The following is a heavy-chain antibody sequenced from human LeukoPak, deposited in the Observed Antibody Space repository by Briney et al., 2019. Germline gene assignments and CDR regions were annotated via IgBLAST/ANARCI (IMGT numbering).Heavy chain of an antibody. V-gene: IGHV3-64D*06. CDR2: VNSNGVST. Sequence: GGSLRLSCSASGFTFSSYALHWVRQAPGKGLEYVSGVNSNGVSTNYADSVKGRITISRDNSNNTLHLQMSSLRGEDTAVYYCVKDPDRNLARVNFDYWGQGTLVTVSS. CDR1: GFTFSSYA. CDR3: VKDPDRNLARVNFDY. J-gene: IGHJ4*02.